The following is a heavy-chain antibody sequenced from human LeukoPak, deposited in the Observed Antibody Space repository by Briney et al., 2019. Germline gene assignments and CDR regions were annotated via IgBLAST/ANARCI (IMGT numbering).Heavy chain of an antibody. CDR1: GFTFSRYG. J-gene: IGHJ3*02. CDR3: AKIRSEPLTAIVVVTAGVAFDI. V-gene: IGHV3-23*01. Sequence: PGGSLRLSCAASGFTFSRYGMSWVRQAPGKGLEWVSAISGSGGSTYYADSVKGRFTISRGNSKNTLYLQMNSLRAEDTAVYYCAKIRSEPLTAIVVVTAGVAFDIWGQGTMVTVSS. D-gene: IGHD2-21*02. CDR2: ISGSGGST.